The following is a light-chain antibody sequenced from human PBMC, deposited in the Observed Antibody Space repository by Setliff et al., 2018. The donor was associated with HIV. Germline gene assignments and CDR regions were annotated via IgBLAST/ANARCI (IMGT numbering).Light chain of an antibody. CDR3: SSYAGSNNYV. V-gene: IGLV2-14*02. Sequence: QSSLTQPASVSGSPGQSITISCTGTSSDVGSYNLVSWYQQHPGKAPKLMIYEVTRRPSGVSSRFSGSKSGNTASLTVSGLQAEDEADYYCSSYAGSNNYVFGTGTKVTVL. J-gene: IGLJ1*01. CDR2: EVT. CDR1: SSDVGSYNL.